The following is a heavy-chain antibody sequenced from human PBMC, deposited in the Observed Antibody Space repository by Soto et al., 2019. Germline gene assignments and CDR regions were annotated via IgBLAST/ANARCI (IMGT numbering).Heavy chain of an antibody. CDR1: GYSFTSYW. V-gene: IGHV5-51*01. CDR2: IYPGDSDT. J-gene: IGHJ6*02. Sequence: GESLKISCKGSGYSFTSYWIGWVRQMPGKGLEWMGIIYPGDSDTRYSPSFQGQVTISADKSISTAYLQWSSLKASDTAMYYCATNAPSGDNGNQSKYRNTIRYYYGMDVWGQGTTVTVSS. D-gene: IGHD3-16*02. CDR3: ATNAPSGDNGNQSKYRNTIRYYYGMDV.